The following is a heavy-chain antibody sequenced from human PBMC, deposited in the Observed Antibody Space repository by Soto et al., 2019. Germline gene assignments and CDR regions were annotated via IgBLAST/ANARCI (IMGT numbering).Heavy chain of an antibody. J-gene: IGHJ4*02. V-gene: IGHV4-39*01. Sequence: PSETLSLTCTVSGDSITSNSYFWAWIRQPPGKGLEWIGSIYYSGTTYYNPSLKSRVTISVDRSKNQFSLKLSSVTAADTAVYYCARHFSVDYFDDWGQGALVTVSS. CDR3: ARHFSVDYFDD. CDR2: IYYSGTT. CDR1: GDSITSNSYF.